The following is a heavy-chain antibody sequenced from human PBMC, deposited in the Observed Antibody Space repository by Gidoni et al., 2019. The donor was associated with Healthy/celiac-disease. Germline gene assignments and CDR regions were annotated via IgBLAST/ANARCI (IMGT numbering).Heavy chain of an antibody. J-gene: IGHJ3*02. CDR2: IIPLCGTA. CDR3: ASQKYDSKSLGAFDI. CDR1: GGTFSSYA. D-gene: IGHD3-22*01. V-gene: IGHV1-69*01. Sequence: QVQLVHSGAEVQKPGSSVQVSCKASGGTFSSYAISWVRQAPGQGLEWMGGIIPLCGTANYAQKFQGRVTITADESTSTAYMELSSLRSEDTAVYYCASQKYDSKSLGAFDIWCQGTMVTVSS.